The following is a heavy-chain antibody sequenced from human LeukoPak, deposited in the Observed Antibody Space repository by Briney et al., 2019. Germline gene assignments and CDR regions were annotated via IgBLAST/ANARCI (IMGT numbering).Heavy chain of an antibody. CDR3: ARGGFTTMVRGVIITLDAFDI. V-gene: IGHV1-46*01. J-gene: IGHJ3*02. CDR2: INPGGGTT. Sequence: GASAKVSCKASRYSFTNYYLHWVRQAPGQGFEWRGIINPGGGTTTYAQKFQGRVTMTRDTSTSTVYMELSSLRSGDTAVYYCARGGFTTMVRGVIITLDAFDIWGQGTMVTVSS. D-gene: IGHD3-10*01. CDR1: RYSFTNYY.